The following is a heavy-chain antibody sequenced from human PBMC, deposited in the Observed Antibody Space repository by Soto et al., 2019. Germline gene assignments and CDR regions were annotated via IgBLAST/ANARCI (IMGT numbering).Heavy chain of an antibody. Sequence: EVQLVESGGGLVQPGGSLTVSCTASGFTFSSHCIHWVRQGPGKGLMWVSRIDGDGRNTDYADSVKGRFALSRDNAKNTVNLHMSSLRADDTGVYYCIRGSRGWNGIDYWGQGARVTVSS. CDR1: GFTFSSHC. V-gene: IGHV3-74*01. J-gene: IGHJ4*02. D-gene: IGHD6-19*01. CDR3: IRGSRGWNGIDY. CDR2: IDGDGRNT.